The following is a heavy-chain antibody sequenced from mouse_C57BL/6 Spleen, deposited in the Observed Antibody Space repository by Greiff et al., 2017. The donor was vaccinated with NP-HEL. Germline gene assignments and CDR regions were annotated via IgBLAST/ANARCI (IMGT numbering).Heavy chain of an antibody. D-gene: IGHD1-2*01. V-gene: IGHV3-2*02. Sequence: EVQLVESGPGLVKPSQSLSLTCTVTGYSITSGYGWNWIRQLPGNKLEWMGYISYSGSTNYNPSLKSRISITRDTSKNQYFLQLNSVTTEDTATYYCARTARIQYWGQGTTLTVSS. CDR2: ISYSGST. CDR1: GYSITSGYG. J-gene: IGHJ2*01. CDR3: ARTARIQY.